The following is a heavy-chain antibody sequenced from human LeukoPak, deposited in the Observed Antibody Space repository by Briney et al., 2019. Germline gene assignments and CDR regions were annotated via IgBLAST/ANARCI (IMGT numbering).Heavy chain of an antibody. CDR3: ARQLLWFGELLSDAFDI. J-gene: IGHJ3*02. V-gene: IGHV4-59*01. D-gene: IGHD3-10*01. CDR1: GGSISSYY. CDR2: IYYSGST. Sequence: PSETLSLTCTVSGGSISSYYWSWIRQPPGKGLEWIGCIYYSGSTNYNPSLKSRVTISVDTSKNQFSLKLSSVTAADTAVYYCARQLLWFGELLSDAFDIWGQGTMVTVSS.